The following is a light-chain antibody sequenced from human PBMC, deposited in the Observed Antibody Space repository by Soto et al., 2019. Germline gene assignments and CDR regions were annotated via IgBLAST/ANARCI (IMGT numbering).Light chain of an antibody. Sequence: EIVLTQSPGTLSLSPGESATLSCRASQTVGNHYLAWYQKKPGQAPRLLIYVASSSATVIPDRFSGSGSGTGFTLNISRLEPEDFAVYYCRQSATSPRTFGQGTQVEIK. CDR3: RQSATSPRT. V-gene: IGKV3-20*01. J-gene: IGKJ1*01. CDR1: QTVGNHY. CDR2: VAS.